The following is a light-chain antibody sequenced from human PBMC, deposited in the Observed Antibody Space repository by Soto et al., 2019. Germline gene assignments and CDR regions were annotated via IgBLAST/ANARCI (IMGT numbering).Light chain of an antibody. CDR3: QQYYSYPGT. J-gene: IGKJ3*01. Sequence: AIRMTQSPSSLSASTGDRVTITCRASPGISSYLAWYQQKPGKAPKLLIYAASTLQSGVPSRFSGSGSGTDFTLTISCLQSEDFATYYCQQYYSYPGTFGPGTKVDIK. CDR1: PGISSY. V-gene: IGKV1-8*01. CDR2: AAS.